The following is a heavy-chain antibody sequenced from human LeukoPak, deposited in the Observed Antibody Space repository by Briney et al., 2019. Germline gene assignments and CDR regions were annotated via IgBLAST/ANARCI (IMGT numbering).Heavy chain of an antibody. J-gene: IGHJ4*02. V-gene: IGHV3-53*01. CDR3: ARGFEY. Sequence: GGSLRLSCAASGFTVSSNYMSWVRQAPGKGLEWVSVIYAGGSTYYADSVKGRFTISRDNAENSLYLQMNSLRAEDTAVYYCARGFEYWGQGALVTVSS. CDR1: GFTVSSNY. CDR2: IYAGGST.